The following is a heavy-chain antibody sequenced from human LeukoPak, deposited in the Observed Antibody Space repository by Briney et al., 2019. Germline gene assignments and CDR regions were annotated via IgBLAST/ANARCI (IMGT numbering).Heavy chain of an antibody. CDR3: AKDRDRFENLDY. CDR1: GFTVSSYG. V-gene: IGHV3-33*06. D-gene: IGHD3-10*01. CDR2: IYYDGSIK. J-gene: IGHJ4*02. Sequence: GGSLRLSCAASGFTVSSYGMHWVRQAPGKGREWVAVIYYDGSIKYYADSVRGRFTISRDNSKNTLYLQMTSLRAEDTAVYYCAKDRDRFENLDYWGQGTQVTVSS.